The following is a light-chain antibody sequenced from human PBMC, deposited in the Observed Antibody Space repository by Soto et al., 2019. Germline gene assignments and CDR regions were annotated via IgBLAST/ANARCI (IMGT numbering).Light chain of an antibody. CDR2: GAS. V-gene: IGKV3-15*01. CDR3: QQYNTWPRA. J-gene: IGKJ1*01. CDR1: QSISSK. Sequence: EIVMTQSPGTLSVSPGEGATLSCRASQSISSKLAWYQQKPGQAPRLLIYGASTRATGIPARFSGSGSGTEFTLTISSLQPEDFAIYYCQQYNTWPRAFGQGTKVEFK.